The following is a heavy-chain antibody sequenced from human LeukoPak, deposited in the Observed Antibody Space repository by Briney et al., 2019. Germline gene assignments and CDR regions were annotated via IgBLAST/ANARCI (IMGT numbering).Heavy chain of an antibody. J-gene: IGHJ4*02. CDR2: ISRSLDNT. CDR1: GFTFSNYA. D-gene: IGHD4-17*01. V-gene: IGHV3-23*01. CDR3: AKLTTWNTHYPIDY. Sequence: PGGALRLSCAAPGFTFSNYAMSWVRQAPGKGLECVSSISRSLDNTYHADSVKGRFAIYRDNSKHALYLHMTSLRAEDTALYYYAKLTTWNTHYPIDYWGQGTLVTVSS.